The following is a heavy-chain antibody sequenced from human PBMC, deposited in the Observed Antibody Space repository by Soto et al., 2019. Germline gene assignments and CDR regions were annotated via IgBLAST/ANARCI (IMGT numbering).Heavy chain of an antibody. Sequence: VRLSCAASGFTFSRYWMHWGRQAPGKGLVWVSRIDSYGSATSHVDSVEGRFTISRDNAKNTLYLQMNSLRAEDTAVYYCARGWVEGLSRQPPTDYWGQGTLVTFSS. CDR1: GFTFSRYW. J-gene: IGHJ4*02. CDR3: ARGWVEGLSRQPPTDY. CDR2: IDSYGSAT. D-gene: IGHD3-3*01. V-gene: IGHV3-74*01.